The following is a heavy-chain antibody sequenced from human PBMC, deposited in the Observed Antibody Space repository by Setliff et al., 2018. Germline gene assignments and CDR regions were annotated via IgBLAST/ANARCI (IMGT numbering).Heavy chain of an antibody. CDR3: AKVDQFDLEGLDY. J-gene: IGHJ4*02. Sequence: GGSLRLSCVASGFTFDDYDMAWVRQAPGKGLEWVAFIRPDGSNKYYADPVKGRFTVSRDNSKNTVFLQMNSLTTDDTAVYYCAKVDQFDLEGLDYWGQGALVTVSS. V-gene: IGHV3-30*02. CDR2: IRPDGSNK. D-gene: IGHD3-9*01. CDR1: GFTFDDYD.